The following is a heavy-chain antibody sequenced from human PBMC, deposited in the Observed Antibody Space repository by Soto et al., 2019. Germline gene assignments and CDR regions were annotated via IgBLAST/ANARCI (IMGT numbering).Heavy chain of an antibody. CDR1: GFTFSSQW. J-gene: IGHJ4*02. Sequence: EVQLVESGGDLVQPGGSLRLSCAASGFTFSSQWMSWVRQAPGKGLEWVANINQDGSEKNYVDSVKGRFTVSRDNAENSLYLQMNSLRVEDTAVYYCARAADWGQGTLVTVS. V-gene: IGHV3-7*04. CDR3: ARAAD. CDR2: INQDGSEK.